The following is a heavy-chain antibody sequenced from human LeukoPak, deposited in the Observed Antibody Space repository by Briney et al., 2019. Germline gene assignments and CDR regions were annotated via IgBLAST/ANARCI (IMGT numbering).Heavy chain of an antibody. Sequence: ASVKVSCKASGYTFTSYAMNWVRQAPGQGLEWMGWINTNTGNPTYAQGLTGRFVFSLDTSVSTAYLQISSLKAEDTAVYYCARVPIVVVPAATYGMDVWGQGTTVTVSS. J-gene: IGHJ6*02. CDR1: GYTFTSYA. D-gene: IGHD2-2*01. V-gene: IGHV7-4-1*02. CDR2: INTNTGNP. CDR3: ARVPIVVVPAATYGMDV.